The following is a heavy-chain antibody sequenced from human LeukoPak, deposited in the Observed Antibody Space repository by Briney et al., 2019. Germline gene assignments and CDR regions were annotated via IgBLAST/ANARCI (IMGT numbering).Heavy chain of an antibody. J-gene: IGHJ4*02. CDR2: INPSGGST. V-gene: IGHV1-46*01. Sequence: ASVKVSCKASGYTFTSYYMHWVRQAPGQGLEWMGLINPSGGSTSYAQKFQGRVTMTRDTSTSTVYMELSSLRSEDTAGYYCARLISVAGNHRVFDYWGQGTLVTVSS. CDR3: ARLISVAGNHRVFDY. CDR1: GYTFTSYY. D-gene: IGHD6-19*01.